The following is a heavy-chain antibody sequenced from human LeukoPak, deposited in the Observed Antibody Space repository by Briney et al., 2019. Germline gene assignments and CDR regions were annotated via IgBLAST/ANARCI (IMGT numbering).Heavy chain of an antibody. CDR1: GFTVSSNY. J-gene: IGHJ5*02. V-gene: IGHV3-66*01. CDR2: IYSGGST. Sequence: GGSLRLSCAASGFTVSSNYKSWVRQAPGKGLEWVSVIYSGGSTYYADSVKGRFTISRDNSKNTLYLQMNSLRAEDTAVYYCARDLSAAGTRRWFDPWGQGTLVTVSS. CDR3: ARDLSAAGTRRWFDP. D-gene: IGHD6-13*01.